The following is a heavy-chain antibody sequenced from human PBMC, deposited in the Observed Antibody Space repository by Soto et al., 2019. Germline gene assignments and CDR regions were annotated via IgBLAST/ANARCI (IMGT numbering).Heavy chain of an antibody. D-gene: IGHD5-12*01. CDR2: IFYSGST. CDR3: ARYGGYEGLRFDP. CDR1: GGSISSGDYY. Sequence: QVQLQESGPGLVKPSQTLSLTCTVSGGSISSGDYYWSWIGRPPGKGLEWIGYIFYSGSTYYNPSLKSRVTISVDTSKNQFSLKLSSVTAADTGVYYCARYGGYEGLRFDPWGQGTLVTVSS. V-gene: IGHV4-30-4*01. J-gene: IGHJ5*02.